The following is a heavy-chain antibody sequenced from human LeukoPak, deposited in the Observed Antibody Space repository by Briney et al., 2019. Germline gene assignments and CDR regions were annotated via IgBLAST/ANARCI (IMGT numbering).Heavy chain of an antibody. CDR2: INSDGSST. J-gene: IGHJ4*02. CDR3: ARVSVSNWLSVPEGFDY. D-gene: IGHD3-9*01. CDR1: GFTFSSYW. Sequence: PGGSLRLSCAASGFTFSSYWMHWVRQAPGKGLVWVSRINSDGSSTSYADSVRGRFTISRDNAKNTLYLQMNSLRAEDTAVYYCARVSVSNWLSVPEGFDYWGQGTLVTVSS. V-gene: IGHV3-74*01.